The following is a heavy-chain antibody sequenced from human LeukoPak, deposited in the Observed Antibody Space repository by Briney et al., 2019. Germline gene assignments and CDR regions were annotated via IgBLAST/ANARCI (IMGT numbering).Heavy chain of an antibody. CDR2: ISSSGSTI. D-gene: IGHD3-10*01. V-gene: IGHV3-48*03. Sequence: GGSLRLSCAASGFTFSSYEMNWVRQAPGKGLEWVSYISSSGSTIYYADSVKGRFTISRDNAKNSLYLQMNSLRAEDTAVYYCARGSGNYYGSGSYLNPDYWGQGTLVTVSS. CDR3: ARGSGNYYGSGSYLNPDY. J-gene: IGHJ4*02. CDR1: GFTFSSYE.